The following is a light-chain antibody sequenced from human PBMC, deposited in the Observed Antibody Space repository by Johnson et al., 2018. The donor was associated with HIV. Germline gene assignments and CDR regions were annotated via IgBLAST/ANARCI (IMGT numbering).Light chain of an antibody. CDR3: GTWDNSLGAGGL. CDR1: SSNIGNNY. V-gene: IGLV1-51*01. CDR2: DNN. Sequence: QSVLTQPPSVSAAPGQKVTISCSGSSSNIGNNYVSWYQQLPGTAPKLLIYDNNKRPSGIPDRFSGSKSGTSATLGITGLQTGDEADYYCGTWDNSLGAGGLFGTGTKVTVL. J-gene: IGLJ1*01.